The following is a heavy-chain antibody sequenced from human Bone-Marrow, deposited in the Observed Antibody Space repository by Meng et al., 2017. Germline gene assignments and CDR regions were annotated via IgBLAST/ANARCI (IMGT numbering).Heavy chain of an antibody. CDR1: GGSFIGYY. J-gene: IGHJ4*02. CDR3: ARGRVVAATNPKFDY. V-gene: IGHV4-34*01. D-gene: IGHD2-15*01. CDR2: INHSGST. Sequence: QGQRHQGGAGLLKPSATLSLTCAVYGGSFIGYYWSWIRHPPGKGLEWIGEINHSGSTNYNPSLKSRVTISVDTSKNQFSLKLSSVTAADTAVYYCARGRVVAATNPKFDYWGQGTLVTVSS.